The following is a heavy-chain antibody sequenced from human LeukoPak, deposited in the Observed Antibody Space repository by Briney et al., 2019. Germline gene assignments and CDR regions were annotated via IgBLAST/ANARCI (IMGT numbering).Heavy chain of an antibody. D-gene: IGHD7-27*01. J-gene: IGHJ4*02. CDR1: GFTFSSHW. Sequence: GGSLRLSCAASGFTFSSHWMDWVRRAPGKGLEWVANINQDGSEINYVDSVKGRFTISRDNAKDSLYLQMNSLRAGDTAVYYCARGENWAFGYCGQGTLVTVSS. CDR2: INQDGSEI. CDR3: ARGENWAFGY. V-gene: IGHV3-7*01.